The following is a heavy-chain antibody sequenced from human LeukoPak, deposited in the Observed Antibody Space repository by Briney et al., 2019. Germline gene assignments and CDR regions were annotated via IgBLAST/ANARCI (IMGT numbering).Heavy chain of an antibody. Sequence: GGSLRLSCAASGFTFSTYEVLWVRQAPGKGLEWVSYINPSGNTFDYADSVKGRFTISRDNAKNSLYLQMNSLRAEDTAVYYCARGRISFDYCGQGTLVTVSS. CDR2: INPSGNTF. V-gene: IGHV3-48*03. J-gene: IGHJ4*02. D-gene: IGHD2-15*01. CDR3: ARGRISFDY. CDR1: GFTFSTYE.